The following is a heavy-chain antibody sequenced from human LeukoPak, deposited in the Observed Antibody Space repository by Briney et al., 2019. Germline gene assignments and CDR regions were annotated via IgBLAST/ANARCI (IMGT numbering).Heavy chain of an antibody. V-gene: IGHV4-38-2*02. CDR1: GYYIESGFY. D-gene: IGHD1-26*01. CDR3: ARVGYSGSYYHAFEI. J-gene: IGHJ3*02. Sequence: SETLSLTCTVSGYYIESGFYWGWIRQPPGKGLEWIANIYHSGSTYYNPSLQSRVNISVDTSKNQFSLNLATVAATDTAMYYCARVGYSGSYYHAFEIWGQGTMVTVSS. CDR2: IYHSGST.